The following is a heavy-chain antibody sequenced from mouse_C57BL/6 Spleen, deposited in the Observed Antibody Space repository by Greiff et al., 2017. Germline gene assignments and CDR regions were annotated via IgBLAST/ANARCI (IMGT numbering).Heavy chain of an antibody. CDR1: GYTFTGYW. CDR2: ILPGSGST. Sequence: VQLQQSGAELMKPGASVKLSCKATGYTFTGYWIEWVKQRPGHGLEWIGEILPGSGSTNYNEKFKGKATFTADTSSNTAYMQLSSLTTEDSAIYYCARLAYYYGSSPYYFDDWGQGTTLTVSS. V-gene: IGHV1-9*01. CDR3: ARLAYYYGSSPYYFDD. J-gene: IGHJ2*01. D-gene: IGHD1-1*01.